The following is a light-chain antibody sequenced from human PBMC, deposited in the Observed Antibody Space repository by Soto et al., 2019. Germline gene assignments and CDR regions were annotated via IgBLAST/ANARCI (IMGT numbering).Light chain of an antibody. CDR2: DAS. CDR1: QSVDIY. V-gene: IGKV3-11*01. J-gene: IGKJ4*01. CDR3: QQRQHLPPLT. Sequence: VLTQSPATLSLSPGERATLSCRASQSVDIYLAWYQQRPGQPPRLLIYDASNRATGIPARFSGSGSGTDFTLTISILEPEDFAVYYCQQRQHLPPLTFGGGTRVEIK.